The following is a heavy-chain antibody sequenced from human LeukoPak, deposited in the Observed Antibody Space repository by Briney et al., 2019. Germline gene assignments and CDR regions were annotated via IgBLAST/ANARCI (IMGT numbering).Heavy chain of an antibody. CDR3: ARASNDFWSGTIYYYYYMDV. V-gene: IGHV4-38-2*01. CDR1: GYSISSGYY. CDR2: IYHSGST. Sequence: SETLSLTCAVSGYSISSGYYWGWIRQPPGKGLEWIGSIYHSGSTYYNPSLKRRVTISVDTSKNQFSLKLSSVTAADTAVYYCARASNDFWSGTIYYYYYMDVWGKGTTVTVSS. D-gene: IGHD3-3*01. J-gene: IGHJ6*03.